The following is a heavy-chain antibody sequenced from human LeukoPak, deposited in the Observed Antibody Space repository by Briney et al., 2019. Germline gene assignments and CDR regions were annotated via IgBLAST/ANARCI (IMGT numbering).Heavy chain of an antibody. CDR2: IKEDGSEK. Sequence: GGSLRLSCAASGFIFTDYWMYWVRQAPGRGLAWVANIKEDGSEKNYVDSVKGRFTISRDNAKNTLYLQMNSLRAEDTAVYYCARAANPPHYYYYYMDVWGKGTTVTVSS. D-gene: IGHD2-15*01. V-gene: IGHV3-7*01. CDR3: ARAANPPHYYYYYMDV. J-gene: IGHJ6*03. CDR1: GFIFTDYW.